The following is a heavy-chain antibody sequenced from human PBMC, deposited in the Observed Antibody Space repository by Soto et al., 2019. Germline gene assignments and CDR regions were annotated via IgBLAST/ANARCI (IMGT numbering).Heavy chain of an antibody. D-gene: IGHD2-15*01. CDR1: GDSISDYY. V-gene: IGHV4-4*07. CDR3: AKYRRTDAEGYSFDY. Sequence: SETLSLTCTVSGDSISDYYWSWIRQPAGKGLEWIGRFYNSGSTNYNPSLMSRVTMAVDSAKNQFSLELNSVSAADTAVYFCAKYRRTDAEGYSFDYWGQGALVTVSS. CDR2: FYNSGST. J-gene: IGHJ4*02.